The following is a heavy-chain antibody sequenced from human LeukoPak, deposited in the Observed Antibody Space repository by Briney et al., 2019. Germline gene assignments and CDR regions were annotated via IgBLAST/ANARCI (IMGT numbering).Heavy chain of an antibody. V-gene: IGHV1-46*01. Sequence: ASVKVSCKASGYTFTSYYMHWVRQAPGQGLEWMGIINPSGGSTSYAQKFQGRVTMTRDMSTSTVYMELSSLRSEDTAVYYCAKDLDNGFVAAAGNDAFDIWGQGTMVTVSS. CDR1: GYTFTSYY. CDR2: INPSGGST. J-gene: IGHJ3*02. CDR3: AKDLDNGFVAAAGNDAFDI. D-gene: IGHD6-13*01.